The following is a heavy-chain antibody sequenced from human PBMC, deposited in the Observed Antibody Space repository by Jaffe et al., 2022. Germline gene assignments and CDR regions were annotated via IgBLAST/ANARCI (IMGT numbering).Heavy chain of an antibody. V-gene: IGHV3-30*02. CDR2: IRYDGSNK. Sequence: QVQLVESGGGVVQPGGSLRLSCAASGFTFSSYGMHWVRQAPGKGLEWVAFIRYDGSNKYYADSVKGRFTISRDNSKNTLYLQMNSLRAEDTAVYYCAKGYYDFWSGYPHQPDDYWGQGTLVTVSS. CDR1: GFTFSSYG. D-gene: IGHD3-3*01. CDR3: AKGYYDFWSGYPHQPDDY. J-gene: IGHJ4*02.